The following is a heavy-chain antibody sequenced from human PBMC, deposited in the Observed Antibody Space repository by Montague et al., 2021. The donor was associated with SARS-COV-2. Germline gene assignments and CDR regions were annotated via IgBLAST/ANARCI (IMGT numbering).Heavy chain of an antibody. CDR1: GGSISSDY. V-gene: IGHV4-59*08. Sequence: SETLSLTCTVSGGSISSDYWSWIRQPPGKGLEWIGYINYSRSTNYNPSLKSRVTISVDTSKNQFSLKVRSVTAAETAVYYCARRRGRWSDAFDIWGQGTLVTVSS. J-gene: IGHJ3*02. CDR3: ARRRGRWSDAFDI. CDR2: INYSRST. D-gene: IGHD2-15*01.